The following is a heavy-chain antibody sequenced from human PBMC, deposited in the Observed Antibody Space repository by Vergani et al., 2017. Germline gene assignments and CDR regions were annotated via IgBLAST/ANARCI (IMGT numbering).Heavy chain of an antibody. V-gene: IGHV3-21*01. D-gene: IGHD6-13*01. CDR3: ARGEQQLVPYYYYGMDV. Sequence: EVQLVESGGGLVKPGGSLRLSCAASGFTFSSYSMNWVRKAPGKGLEWVSSISSSSSYIYYADSVKGRFTISRDNAKNSLYLQMNSMRAEDTAVYYCARGEQQLVPYYYYGMDVWGQGTTVTASS. CDR2: ISSSSSYI. CDR1: GFTFSSYS. J-gene: IGHJ6*02.